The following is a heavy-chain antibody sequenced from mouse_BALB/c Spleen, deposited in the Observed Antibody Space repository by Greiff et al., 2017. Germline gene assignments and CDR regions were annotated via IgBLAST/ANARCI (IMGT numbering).Heavy chain of an antibody. Sequence: EVQLVESGGGLVQPGGSLKLSCAASGFTFSSYTMSWVRQTPEKRLEWVAYISNGGGSTYYPDTVKGRFTISRDNAKNTLYLQMSSLKSEDTAMYYCARQRIDSSGYYFDYWGQGTTLTVSS. CDR1: GFTFSSYT. J-gene: IGHJ2*01. D-gene: IGHD3-2*01. V-gene: IGHV5-12-2*01. CDR3: ARQRIDSSGYYFDY. CDR2: ISNGGGST.